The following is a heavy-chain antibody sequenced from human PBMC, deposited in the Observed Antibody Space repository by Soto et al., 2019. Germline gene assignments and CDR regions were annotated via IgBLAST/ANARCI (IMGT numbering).Heavy chain of an antibody. CDR3: ARDRQWLGQYYFDY. CDR1: GFTFSSYW. V-gene: IGHV3-74*01. Sequence: GGSLRLSCAASGFTFSSYWMHWVRQAPGKGLVWVSRINSNGSSTSYADSVKGRFTISRDNAKNTLYLQMNSLRAEDTAVYYCARDRQWLGQYYFDYWGQGTLVTVSS. J-gene: IGHJ4*02. CDR2: INSNGSST. D-gene: IGHD6-19*01.